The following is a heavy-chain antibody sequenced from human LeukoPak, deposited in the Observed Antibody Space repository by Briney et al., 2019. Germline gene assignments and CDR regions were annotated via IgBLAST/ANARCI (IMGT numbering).Heavy chain of an antibody. CDR3: ARGGYCGGDCYFYY. Sequence: SETLSLTCTVSGGSISSNSYYWGWIRQPPGKGLEWIGSMYYSGSTYYNPSLKSRVTISGDTSKNQFSLKLSSVTAADTAVYYCARGGYCGGDCYFYYWGQGTLVTVSS. J-gene: IGHJ4*02. CDR1: GGSISSNSYY. CDR2: MYYSGST. V-gene: IGHV4-39*07. D-gene: IGHD2-21*02.